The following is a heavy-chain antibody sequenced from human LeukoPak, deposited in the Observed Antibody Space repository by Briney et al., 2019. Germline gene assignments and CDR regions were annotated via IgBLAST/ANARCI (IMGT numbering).Heavy chain of an antibody. V-gene: IGHV3-74*01. CDR1: GFTFTDYW. CDR2: INGDGSGT. Sequence: GGSLRLSCAASGFTFTDYWMHWVRQAPGKGLVWVSRINGDGSGTSYADSVKGRFTISRDNAKNTVYLQMNSLRAEDTAVYYCARTGSGGAFGAFDIWGQGTMVTVSS. J-gene: IGHJ3*02. CDR3: ARTGSGGAFGAFDI. D-gene: IGHD2-15*01.